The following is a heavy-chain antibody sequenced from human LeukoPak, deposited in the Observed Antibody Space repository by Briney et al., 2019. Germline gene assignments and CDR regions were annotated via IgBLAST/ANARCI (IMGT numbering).Heavy chain of an antibody. Sequence: GGSLRLSCAASGFTFTTYSMHWVRQAPGKGLEWVAFIRYDGSNKYYADSVKGRFTISRDNSKNTLYLQVNSLRAEDTAVYYCAKPLTYCSSTSCDDFDYWGQGTLVTVSS. CDR2: IRYDGSNK. J-gene: IGHJ4*02. D-gene: IGHD2-2*01. CDR1: GFTFTTYS. CDR3: AKPLTYCSSTSCDDFDY. V-gene: IGHV3-30*02.